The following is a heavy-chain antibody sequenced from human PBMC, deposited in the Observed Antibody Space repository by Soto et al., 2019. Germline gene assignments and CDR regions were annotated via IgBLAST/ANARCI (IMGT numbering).Heavy chain of an antibody. CDR1: GGSISSYY. D-gene: IGHD5-12*01. CDR2: IYYSGST. CDR3: ARRLGDSGYDAYYYYYMDV. V-gene: IGHV4-59*08. Sequence: SETLSLTCTVSGGSISSYYWSWIRQPPGKGLEWIGYIYYSGSTNYNPSLKSRVTISVDTSKNQFSLKLSSVTAADTAVYYCARRLGDSGYDAYYYYYMDVWGKGTTVTVSS. J-gene: IGHJ6*03.